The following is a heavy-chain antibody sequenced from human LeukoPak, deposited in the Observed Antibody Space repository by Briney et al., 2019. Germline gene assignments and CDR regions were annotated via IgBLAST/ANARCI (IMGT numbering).Heavy chain of an antibody. CDR2: ISGSGGST. V-gene: IGHV3-23*01. CDR1: GFTFSSYA. CDR3: AKGDDILTGPAVN. Sequence: PGGSLRLSCAASGFTFSSYAMSWVRQAPGKGLEWVSAISGSGGSTYYADSVKGRFTISRDNSKNTLYLQMNSLRAEDTAVYHCAKGDDILTGPAVNWGQGTLVTVSS. D-gene: IGHD3-9*01. J-gene: IGHJ4*02.